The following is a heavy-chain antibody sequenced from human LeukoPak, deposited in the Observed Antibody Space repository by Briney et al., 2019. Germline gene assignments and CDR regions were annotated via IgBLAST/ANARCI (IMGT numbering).Heavy chain of an antibody. J-gene: IGHJ4*02. V-gene: IGHV3-7*04. CDR2: IKPDGSEQ. Sequence: GGSLRLSCAASGFTFSSYWMNWVRQAPGKGLEWVANIKPDGSEQYYVDSMKGRFTISRDNAKNSLYLQMNSLRAEDTAVYYCARDGGYYYDSSGYSSFIDYWGQGTLVTVSS. D-gene: IGHD3-22*01. CDR1: GFTFSSYW. CDR3: ARDGGYYYDSSGYSSFIDY.